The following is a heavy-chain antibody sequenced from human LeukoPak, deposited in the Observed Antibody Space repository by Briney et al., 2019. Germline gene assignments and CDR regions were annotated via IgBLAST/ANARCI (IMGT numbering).Heavy chain of an antibody. J-gene: IGHJ4*02. V-gene: IGHV4-39*07. CDR2: VYYGGTT. Sequence: SSGTLSLTCTVSGGSTSSSTYYWGWVRQPPGKGLEWIGRVYYGGTTSYNPSLKSRVTISVDTSKNQFSLKLSSVTAADTAVYYCATSGGTLGPTNYFAYWGQGTLVTVSS. D-gene: IGHD3-16*01. CDR3: ATSGGTLGPTNYFAY. CDR1: GGSTSSSTYY.